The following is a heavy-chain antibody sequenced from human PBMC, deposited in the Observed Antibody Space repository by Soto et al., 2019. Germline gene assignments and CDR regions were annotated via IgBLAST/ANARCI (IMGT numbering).Heavy chain of an antibody. V-gene: IGHV4-31*03. J-gene: IGHJ4*02. CDR2: IYYSGST. D-gene: IGHD1-26*01. CDR3: ASTGRVGATGFDY. Sequence: SETLSLTCTVSGGSISSGGYYWSWIRQHPGKGLEWIGYIYYSGSTYYNPSLKSRVTISVDTSKNQFSLKLSSVTAADTAVYYCASTGRVGATGFDYWGQGTLVTVSS. CDR1: GGSISSGGYY.